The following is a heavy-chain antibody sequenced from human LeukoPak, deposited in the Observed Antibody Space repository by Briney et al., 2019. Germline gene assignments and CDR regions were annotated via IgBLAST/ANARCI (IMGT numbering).Heavy chain of an antibody. CDR1: GFTFSSYG. D-gene: IGHD6-19*01. Sequence: GRSLRLSCAASGFTFSSYGMHWVRQAPGKGLEWVANIKQDGTEKYFVDSVKGRFTISRDNAKNSLYLQMNSLRAEDTAVYYCARGHSSGWRISTRPLHYWGQGTLVTVSS. CDR3: ARGHSSGWRISTRPLHY. V-gene: IGHV3-7*01. CDR2: IKQDGTEK. J-gene: IGHJ4*02.